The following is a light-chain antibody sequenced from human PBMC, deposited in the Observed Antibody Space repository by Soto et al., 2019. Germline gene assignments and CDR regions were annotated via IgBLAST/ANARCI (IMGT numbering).Light chain of an antibody. CDR1: HNIVTY. Sequence: DIHMAQSPPSLSASVGDRVTITCRASHNIVTYLNWYQQKAGKAPSLLIYEASHLQSGVPFRFFGSGSGTDFTLTIDNLQHEDSATYYCQQSHSTPTTFGPGTKVDIK. V-gene: IGKV1-39*01. CDR3: QQSHSTPTT. CDR2: EAS. J-gene: IGKJ2*01.